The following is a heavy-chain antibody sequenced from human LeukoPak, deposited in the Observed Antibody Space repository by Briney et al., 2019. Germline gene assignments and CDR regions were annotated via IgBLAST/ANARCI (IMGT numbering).Heavy chain of an antibody. D-gene: IGHD1-26*01. V-gene: IGHV1-8*01. CDR2: MNPNSGNT. Sequence: GASVKVSCKASGYTFNTYDINWVRQAAGQGLEWMGWMNPNSGNTGYAQKFQGRVTMTRDTSTGTAYMELSSLRSEDTAVYYCASQRWELLRGTYYYSGMDVWGQGTTVTVS. CDR3: ASQRWELLRGTYYYSGMDV. CDR1: GYTFNTYD. J-gene: IGHJ6*02.